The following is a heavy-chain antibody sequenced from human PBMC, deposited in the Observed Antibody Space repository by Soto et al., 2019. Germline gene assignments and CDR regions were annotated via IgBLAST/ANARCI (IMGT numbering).Heavy chain of an antibody. CDR2: INPATGAA. CDR1: GYPVTAYY. V-gene: IGHV1-2*02. Sequence: QLHLVQSGAVVKKPGASVTVSCSASGYPVTAYYMHWVRQAPGRGLEWMGGINPATGAAKYTQTDQGRVTMTRETSTSTGLMELSGLTSEDTAVFYCARGGGVGVAGSAAFDMWGQGTLVTVSS. CDR3: ARGGGVGVAGSAAFDM. D-gene: IGHD3-3*01. J-gene: IGHJ3*02.